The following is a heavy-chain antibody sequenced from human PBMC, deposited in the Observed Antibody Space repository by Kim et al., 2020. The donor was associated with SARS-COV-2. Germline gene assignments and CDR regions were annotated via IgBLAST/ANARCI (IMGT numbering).Heavy chain of an antibody. CDR1: GYTFTGYY. V-gene: IGHV1-2*02. CDR3: ASRPRTAYYDYVWGSYRLIGDWFDP. Sequence: ASVKVSCKASGYTFTGYYMHWVRQAPGQGLEWMGWINPNSGGTNYAQKFQGRVTRTRDTSISTAYMELSRLRSDDTAVYYCASRPRTAYYDYVWGSYRLIGDWFDPWGQGTLVTVSS. D-gene: IGHD3-16*02. J-gene: IGHJ5*02. CDR2: INPNSGGT.